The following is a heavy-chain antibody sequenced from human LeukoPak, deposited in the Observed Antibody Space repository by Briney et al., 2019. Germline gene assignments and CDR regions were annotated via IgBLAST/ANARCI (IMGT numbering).Heavy chain of an antibody. Sequence: GESLKISCKGSGYSFTSYWIGWVRQLPGKGLEWMGIIYPGDSDTRYSPSFQGQVTISADKSISTAYLQWSSLKASDTAMYYCARVSGYSGHKYNWFDPWGQGTLVTVSS. D-gene: IGHD5-18*01. CDR2: IYPGDSDT. V-gene: IGHV5-51*01. J-gene: IGHJ5*02. CDR3: ARVSGYSGHKYNWFDP. CDR1: GYSFTSYW.